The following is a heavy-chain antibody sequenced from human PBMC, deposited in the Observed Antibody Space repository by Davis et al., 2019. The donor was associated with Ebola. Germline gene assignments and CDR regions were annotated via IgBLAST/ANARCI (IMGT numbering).Heavy chain of an antibody. J-gene: IGHJ4*02. CDR1: GGSISSYY. Sequence: MPSETLSLTCTVSGGSISSYYWSWIRQPPGKGLEWIGYIYYSGSTKYNPSLKSRVTISVDTSKNQFSLKLSSVTAADTAVYYCAREGYGSGGDYWGQGTLVTVSS. CDR2: IYYSGST. V-gene: IGHV4-59*12. CDR3: AREGYGSGGDY. D-gene: IGHD3-10*01.